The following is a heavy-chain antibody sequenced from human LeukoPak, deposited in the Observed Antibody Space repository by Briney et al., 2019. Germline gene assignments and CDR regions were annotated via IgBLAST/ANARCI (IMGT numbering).Heavy chain of an antibody. CDR2: IYYSGST. J-gene: IGHJ4*02. CDR1: GGSISSYY. D-gene: IGHD3-16*01. Sequence: SETLSLTCTVSGGSISSYYWSWLRQPPGEGLEWIVYIYYSGSTNYDPSLKSRVTISVDTSKNQFSLKLSSVTAADTAVYYCAANDYVWGSPDYWGQGTLVTVSS. V-gene: IGHV4-59*01. CDR3: AANDYVWGSPDY.